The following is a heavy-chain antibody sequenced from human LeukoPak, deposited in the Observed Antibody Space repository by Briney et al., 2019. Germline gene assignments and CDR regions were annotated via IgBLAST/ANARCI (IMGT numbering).Heavy chain of an antibody. CDR1: GFTFSSYG. CDR2: TRHDGSNK. V-gene: IGHV3-30*02. CDR3: VKGGAYFFDS. D-gene: IGHD3-16*01. J-gene: IGHJ4*02. Sequence: GGSLRLSCAASGFTFSSYGMHWVRQAPGKGLEWVAVTRHDGSNKYYVGSVKGRFTISRDNSKNTLFLQMNSLRAEDTAVYYCVKGGAYFFDSWGQGTLVTVSS.